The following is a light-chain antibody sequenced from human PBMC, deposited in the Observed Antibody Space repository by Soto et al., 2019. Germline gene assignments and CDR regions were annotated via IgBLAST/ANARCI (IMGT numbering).Light chain of an antibody. CDR1: SSDIGTYNF. J-gene: IGLJ1*01. V-gene: IGLV2-14*03. CDR2: DVT. CDR3: SSYTARESYV. Sequence: QSALTQPASVSGSPGQSITISCTGTSSDIGTYNFVSWYQQHPGKAPKLMIYDVTNRPSGVSNRFSGSKSDNTASLTISGLQAEDEADYYCSSYTARESYVFGTGTQLTVL.